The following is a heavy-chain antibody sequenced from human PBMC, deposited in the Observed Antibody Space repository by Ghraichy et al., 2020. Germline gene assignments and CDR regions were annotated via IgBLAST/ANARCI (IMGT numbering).Heavy chain of an antibody. CDR3: ARRRELWSAAEGDAFDM. D-gene: IGHD5-18*01. CDR1: GFTFSSYG. Sequence: GSLRLSCEASGFTFSSYGMNWVRQAPGKGLEWIGEINPTGSTNNSPSLKSRLTMLVDTSKNQFSLKLKSVTAADTAVYYCARRRELWSAAEGDAFDMWGQGTMVTVSS. V-gene: IGHV4-34*01. CDR2: INPTGST. J-gene: IGHJ3*02.